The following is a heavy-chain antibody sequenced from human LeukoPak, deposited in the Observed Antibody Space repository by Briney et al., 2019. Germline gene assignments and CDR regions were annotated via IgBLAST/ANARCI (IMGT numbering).Heavy chain of an antibody. CDR1: VFPFSSYS. J-gene: IGHJ3*02. V-gene: IGHV3-21*01. D-gene: IGHD3-22*01. CDR3: ARDQDSSGYYYGGAFDI. Sequence: GGSLRLSCAASVFPFSSYSMKWVRQAPGKGLEWVSSISSRSSYIYYADSVKGRFTVSRDNAKNTLYLQMNSLRAEDTAVYYCARDQDSSGYYYGGAFDIWGQGTMVTVSS. CDR2: ISSRSSYI.